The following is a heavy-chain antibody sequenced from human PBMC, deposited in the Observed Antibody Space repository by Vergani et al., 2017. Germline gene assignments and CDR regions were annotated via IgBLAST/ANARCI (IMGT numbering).Heavy chain of an antibody. Sequence: EVQLVESGGGLVQPGESLKVSCAASGFTLSDSTVHWVRQTSGKGLEWIGRIRSQPNSHATAYGVSMKGKFTISRDDSKNTAFLLMHRLTTEDTAVYYCSRQGNYGDVDFFYAMDVWGPGTTVTVSS. CDR1: GFTLSDST. CDR3: SRQGNYGDVDFFYAMDV. CDR2: IRSQPNSHAT. J-gene: IGHJ6*01. V-gene: IGHV3-73*01. D-gene: IGHD4-17*01.